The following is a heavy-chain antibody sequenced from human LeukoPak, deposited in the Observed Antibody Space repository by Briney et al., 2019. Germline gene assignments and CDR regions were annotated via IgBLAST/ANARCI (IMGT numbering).Heavy chain of an antibody. J-gene: IGHJ4*02. CDR3: ASKSSDHGELRFDY. D-gene: IGHD4-17*01. CDR2: INHSGST. Sequence: SETLSLTCTVSGGSISSSSYYWGWIRQPPGKGLEWIGEINHSGSTNYNPSLKSRATISVDTSKNQFSLKLSSVTAADTAVYYCASKSSDHGELRFDYWGQGALVTVSS. V-gene: IGHV4-39*07. CDR1: GGSISSSSYY.